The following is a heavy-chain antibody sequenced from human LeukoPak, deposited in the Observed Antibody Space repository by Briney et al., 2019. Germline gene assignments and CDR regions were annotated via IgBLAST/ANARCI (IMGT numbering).Heavy chain of an antibody. CDR3: PTDFFYDSSGFPPADKTFDY. D-gene: IGHD3-22*01. CDR2: ISSSRSDI. Sequence: GGSLRLSCAASGFTFSSYRMNWVRQAPGKGLEWVSSISSSRSDIYYTDSVKGRFTISRDNAKNTLYLQMNSLRAEDTAVYYCPTDFFYDSSGFPPADKTFDYWGQGALVTVSS. J-gene: IGHJ4*02. CDR1: GFTFSSYR. V-gene: IGHV3-21*01.